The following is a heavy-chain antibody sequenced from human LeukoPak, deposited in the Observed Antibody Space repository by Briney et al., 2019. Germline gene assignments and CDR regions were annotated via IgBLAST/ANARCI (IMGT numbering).Heavy chain of an antibody. Sequence: PGGCLRLSCADSGFTFSSYWMHWVRQAPGKGLMWVSRINSDVRIPNCADSVKGRYTISRDNAKHTLYLQMNSLRAEDTAVYYCARVRATFSPHFDNWGQGTLVS. CDR2: INSDVRIP. D-gene: IGHD5-12*01. CDR1: GFTFSSYW. CDR3: ARVRATFSPHFDN. J-gene: IGHJ4*02. V-gene: IGHV3-74*01.